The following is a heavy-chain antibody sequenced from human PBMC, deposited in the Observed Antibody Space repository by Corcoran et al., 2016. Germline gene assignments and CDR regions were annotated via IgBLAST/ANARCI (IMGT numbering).Heavy chain of an antibody. D-gene: IGHD3-22*01. J-gene: IGHJ4*02. CDR2: IWYDGSNK. CDR3: ARGYYYESSGYPPDLDY. Sequence: QVQLVESGGVVVQPGRSLRLSCAASGFTFSSYGMHWVRQAPGKGLEWVAVIWYDGSNKYYADSVKGRFTISRDNSKNTLYLQMNSLRAEDTAVYYCARGYYYESSGYPPDLDYWGQGTLVTVSS. V-gene: IGHV3-33*01. CDR1: GFTFSSYG.